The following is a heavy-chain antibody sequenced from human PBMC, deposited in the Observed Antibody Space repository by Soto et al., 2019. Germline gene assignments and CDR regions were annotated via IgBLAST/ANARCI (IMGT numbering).Heavy chain of an antibody. Sequence: QVQLQDSGPGLVKPSQTLSLTCTVSGGSISSGGYYWYWIRQHPGKGLEWIGYIYYSGTTYYNPSLKSRLTISVDTSKNQFSLKLSSVTAADTAVYYCAASCVACGGFNYYGMDVWGEGTTVTVSS. CDR3: AASCVACGGFNYYGMDV. V-gene: IGHV4-31*03. CDR2: IYYSGTT. J-gene: IGHJ6*04. CDR1: GGSISSGGYY. D-gene: IGHD2-21*01.